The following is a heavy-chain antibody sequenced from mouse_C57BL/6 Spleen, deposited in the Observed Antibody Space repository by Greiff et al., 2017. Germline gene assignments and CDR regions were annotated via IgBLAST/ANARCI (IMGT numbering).Heavy chain of an antibody. CDR1: GYTFTDYY. V-gene: IGHV1-75*01. J-gene: IGHJ1*03. CDR2: IFPGSGST. D-gene: IGHD1-1*01. CDR3: ASSGGSSYWYFDV. Sequence: QVQLQQSGPELVKPGASVKISCKASGYTFTDYYINWVKQRPGQGLEWIGWIFPGSGSTYYNEKFKGKATLTVDKSSSTAYMLLSSLTSEDSAVYFCASSGGSSYWYFDVWGTGTTVTVSS.